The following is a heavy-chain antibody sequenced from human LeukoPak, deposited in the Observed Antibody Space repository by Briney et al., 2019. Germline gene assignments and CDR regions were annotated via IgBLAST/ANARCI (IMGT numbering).Heavy chain of an antibody. Sequence: SETLSLTCTVSGGSISGTYYWGWIRPPPGKGLEWIASIYHSGSTYYNPSLRSRVTISVDTSKKRFSLKLSSVTAADTAVYYCARLTSYGGDQDYWGQGTLVTVSS. CDR2: IYHSGST. D-gene: IGHD4-23*01. CDR3: ARLTSYGGDQDY. V-gene: IGHV4-39*01. CDR1: GGSISGTYY. J-gene: IGHJ4*02.